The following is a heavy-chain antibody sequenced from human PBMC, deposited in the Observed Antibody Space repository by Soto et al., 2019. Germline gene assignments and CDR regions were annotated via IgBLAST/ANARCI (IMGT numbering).Heavy chain of an antibody. CDR1: GYTFTDYA. J-gene: IGHJ4*02. Sequence: ASVKVSCKASGYTFTDYAIHWLRQAPGQRLEWMGWIAPGNGNTKYSQNFQGRVTITRDTSATTAYMELSSLRSEDTAVYYCAKGSRMWTPDYWGQGTLVTVSS. CDR2: IAPGNGNT. V-gene: IGHV1-3*01. D-gene: IGHD2-21*01. CDR3: AKGSRMWTPDY.